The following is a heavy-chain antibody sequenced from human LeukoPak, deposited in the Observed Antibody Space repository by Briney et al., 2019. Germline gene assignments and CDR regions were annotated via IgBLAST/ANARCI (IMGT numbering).Heavy chain of an antibody. D-gene: IGHD3-3*01. CDR2: IYPGDSDT. V-gene: IGHV5-51*01. CDR3: ARHLSGRRYDGFDI. J-gene: IGHJ3*02. Sequence: GESLKISCKASGYSFTTYWIDWVRQVPGKGLEWMGIIYPGDSDTTYGPSFEGQVTISADRSITTAYLQWNSLQPSDTAIYYCARHLSGRRYDGFDIWGQGTMVTVSS. CDR1: GYSFTTYW.